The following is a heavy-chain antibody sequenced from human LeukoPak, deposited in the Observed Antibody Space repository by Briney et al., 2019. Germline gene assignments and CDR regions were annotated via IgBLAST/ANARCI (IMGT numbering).Heavy chain of an antibody. V-gene: IGHV3-23*01. CDR1: GFTFSSYA. CDR2: ISGSGGST. D-gene: IGHD3-10*01. Sequence: GGSLRLSCAASGFTFSSYAMSWVRQAPGKGLEWVSAISGSGGSTYYAASVKGRFTISRDNYKNTLYLQMNSLRAEDTAAYYCAKLGEESYGSGSYLFDYWGQGTLVTVSS. J-gene: IGHJ4*02. CDR3: AKLGEESYGSGSYLFDY.